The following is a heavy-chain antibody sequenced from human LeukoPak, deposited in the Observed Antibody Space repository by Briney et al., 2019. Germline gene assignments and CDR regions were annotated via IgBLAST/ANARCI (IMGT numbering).Heavy chain of an antibody. CDR3: AKDGQWELLQGAFDI. J-gene: IGHJ3*02. Sequence: GGSLRLSCAASGFTFSSYGMHWVRQAPGKGLEGVAFIRYDGSNKYYADSVKGRFTISRDNSKNTLYLQMNSLRAEDTAVYYCAKDGQWELLQGAFDIWGQGTMVTVSS. D-gene: IGHD1-26*01. CDR2: IRYDGSNK. V-gene: IGHV3-30*02. CDR1: GFTFSSYG.